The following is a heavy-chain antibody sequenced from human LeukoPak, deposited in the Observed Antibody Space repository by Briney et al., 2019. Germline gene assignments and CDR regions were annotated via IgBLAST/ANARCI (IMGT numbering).Heavy chain of an antibody. CDR2: IIPIFGTT. Sequence: GASVKVSCKFSVRTFSSYAISWVRQPPGQGLEWMGGIIPIFGTTNYAQMSQGRVTITTDESTSTAHMALRSLTSADTAVYYCARNVMATTYYFDYWGQGTLVTVSS. CDR3: ARNVMATTYYFDY. CDR1: VRTFSSYA. J-gene: IGHJ4*02. V-gene: IGHV1-69*05. D-gene: IGHD5-12*01.